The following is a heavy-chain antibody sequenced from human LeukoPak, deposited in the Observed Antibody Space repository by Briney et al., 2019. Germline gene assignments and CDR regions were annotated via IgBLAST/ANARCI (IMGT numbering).Heavy chain of an antibody. Sequence: GASVKVSCKASGYTFTSYYMHWVRQAPGQGLEWMGWINPNSGGTNYAQKFQGRVTMTRDTSISTAYMELSRLRPDDTAVYYCARDHPGAGATDIDYWGQGTLVTVSS. V-gene: IGHV1-2*02. CDR2: INPNSGGT. CDR3: ARDHPGAGATDIDY. J-gene: IGHJ4*02. D-gene: IGHD1-26*01. CDR1: GYTFTSYY.